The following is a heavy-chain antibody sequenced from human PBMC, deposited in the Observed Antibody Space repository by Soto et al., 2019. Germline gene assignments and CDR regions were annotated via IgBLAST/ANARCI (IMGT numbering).Heavy chain of an antibody. Sequence: GGSLRLSCAASGFPFSSYDMHWVRQATGKGLEWVSAIGTAGDTYYPGSVKGRFTISRENAKNSLYLQMNSLRAEDTAVYYCARAETFNGYSDYYGMDVWGQGTTVTVSS. V-gene: IGHV3-13*01. CDR1: GFPFSSYD. J-gene: IGHJ6*02. D-gene: IGHD5-18*01. CDR2: IGTAGDT. CDR3: ARAETFNGYSDYYGMDV.